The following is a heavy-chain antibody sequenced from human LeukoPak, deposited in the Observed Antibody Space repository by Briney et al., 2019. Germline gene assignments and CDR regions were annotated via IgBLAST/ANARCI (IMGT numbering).Heavy chain of an antibody. V-gene: IGHV1-2*02. D-gene: IGHD6-13*01. J-gene: IGHJ6*03. CDR3: ASDGATAPARIAAAGYYYYMDV. CDR2: INPNSGGT. CDR1: GYTFTGYY. Sequence: ASVKVSCKASGYTFTGYYMHWVRQAPGQGLEWMGWINPNSGGTNYAQKFQGRVTMTRDTSISTAYMERSRLRSDDTAVYYCASDGATAPARIAAAGYYYYMDVWGKGTTVTVSS.